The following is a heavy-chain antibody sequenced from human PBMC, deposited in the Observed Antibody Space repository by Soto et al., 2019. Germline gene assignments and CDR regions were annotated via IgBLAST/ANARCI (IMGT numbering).Heavy chain of an antibody. J-gene: IGHJ4*02. CDR2: ISYDGSNK. D-gene: IGHD2-2*01. Sequence: GESLKISCAASGFTFSSYAMHWVRQAPGKGLEWVAVISYDGSNKYYADSVKGRFTISRDNSKNTLYLQMNSLRAEDTAVYYCARDKDLVVVPAAIDYWGQGTLVTVSS. V-gene: IGHV3-30-3*01. CDR3: ARDKDLVVVPAAIDY. CDR1: GFTFSSYA.